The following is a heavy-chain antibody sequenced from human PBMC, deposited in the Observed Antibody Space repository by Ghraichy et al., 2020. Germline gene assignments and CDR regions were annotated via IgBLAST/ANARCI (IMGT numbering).Heavy chain of an antibody. Sequence: ASVKVSCKASGYTFTGYYMHWVRQAPGQGLEWMGWINPNSGGTNYAQKFQGRVTMTRDPSISTAYMELSRLRSDDTAVYYCARAAAGSLVFDPWGQGTLVTVSS. V-gene: IGHV1-2*02. CDR2: INPNSGGT. D-gene: IGHD6-13*01. J-gene: IGHJ5*02. CDR3: ARAAAGSLVFDP. CDR1: GYTFTGYY.